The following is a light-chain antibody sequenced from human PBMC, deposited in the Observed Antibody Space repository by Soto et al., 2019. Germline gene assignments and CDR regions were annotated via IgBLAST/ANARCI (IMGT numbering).Light chain of an antibody. J-gene: IGLJ3*02. V-gene: IGLV7-46*01. CDR2: DTS. CDR3: SLFYGAPRL. Sequence: QAVVTQEPSLTVSPGEKVTLTCGSSTGAVTSGHSPYWIQQKPGQAPRTLIYDTSNQHSWTPARFSGSLLGGKAALTLSGAQPEDEAHYSCSLFYGAPRLFGGGTTLTVL. CDR1: TGAVTSGHS.